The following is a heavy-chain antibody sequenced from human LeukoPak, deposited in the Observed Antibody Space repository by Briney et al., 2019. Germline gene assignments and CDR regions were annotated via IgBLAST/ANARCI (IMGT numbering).Heavy chain of an antibody. CDR2: TYYRSKWYT. D-gene: IGHD2-15*01. J-gene: IGHJ5*01. CDR1: GDSVSSNRTA. CDR3: ARGSQFDS. V-gene: IGHV6-1*01. Sequence: SQTLSLTCVISGDSVSSNRTAWNWIRQSPSRGLEWLGRTYYRSKWYTDYAVSVKSRITINPDTSKNHFSLQLNSVTPEDTAVYYCARGSQFDSWGQGTLVTVSS.